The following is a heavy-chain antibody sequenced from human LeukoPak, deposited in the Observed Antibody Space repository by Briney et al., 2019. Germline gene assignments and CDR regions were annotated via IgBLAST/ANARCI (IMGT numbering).Heavy chain of an antibody. CDR1: GGSISSGGYY. CDR3: ARIPAAGLPLYYYGMDV. CDR2: IYYSGST. V-gene: IGHV4-61*08. J-gene: IGHJ6*02. Sequence: SETLSLTCTVSGGSISSGGYYWSWIRQPPGKGLEWIGYIYYSGSTNYNPSLKSRVTISVDTSKNQFSLKLSSVTAADTAVYYCARIPAAGLPLYYYGMDVWGQGTTVTVSS. D-gene: IGHD6-13*01.